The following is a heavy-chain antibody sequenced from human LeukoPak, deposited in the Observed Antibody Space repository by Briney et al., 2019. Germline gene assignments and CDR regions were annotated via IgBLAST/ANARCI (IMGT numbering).Heavy chain of an antibody. CDR2: MNPNSGNT. CDR3: AVYDSSGYYYSNDAFDI. J-gene: IGHJ3*02. D-gene: IGHD3-22*01. Sequence: ASVKVSCKASGYTFTSYDINWVRQATGQGLEWMGWMNPNSGNTGYAQKFQGRVTMTRNTSISTAYMELSSLRFEDTAVYYCAVYDSSGYYYSNDAFDIWGQGTMVTVSS. CDR1: GYTFTSYD. V-gene: IGHV1-8*01.